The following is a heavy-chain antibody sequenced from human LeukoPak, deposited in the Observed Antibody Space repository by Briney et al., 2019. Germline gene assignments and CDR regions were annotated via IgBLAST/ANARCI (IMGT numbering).Heavy chain of an antibody. D-gene: IGHD2-15*01. V-gene: IGHV3-74*01. J-gene: IGHJ5*02. CDR1: GFTFSSYW. Sequence: PGGSLILSCAASGFTFSSYWLHWVRQAPGKGLVWVSRINSDGSTTNYADSVKGRFTISRDNAENTMYLQMNSLRVEDTAVYYCTRRVSATRWFDPWGQGTLVTVSS. CDR3: TRRVSATRWFDP. CDR2: INSDGSTT.